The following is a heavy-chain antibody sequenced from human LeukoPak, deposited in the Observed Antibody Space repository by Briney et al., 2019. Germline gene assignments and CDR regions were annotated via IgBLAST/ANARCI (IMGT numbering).Heavy chain of an antibody. CDR2: INHSGST. CDR3: ARGPPLTYDGSGYYFFDY. CDR1: GGSISSYY. J-gene: IGHJ4*02. V-gene: IGHV4-34*01. Sequence: KASETLSLTCTVSGGSISSYYWTWIRQPPGKGLEWIGEINHSGSTNYNPSLKSRVTISVDTSKNHFYLKLSSVTAADTAVYYCARGPPLTYDGSGYYFFDYWGQGTLVTVSS. D-gene: IGHD3-22*01.